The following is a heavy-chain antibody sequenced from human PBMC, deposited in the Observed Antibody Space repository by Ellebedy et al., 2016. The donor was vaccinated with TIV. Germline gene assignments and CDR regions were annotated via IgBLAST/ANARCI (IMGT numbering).Heavy chain of an antibody. CDR2: IYYSGST. Sequence: MPSETLSLTCTVSGGSISSYYWSWIRQPPGKGLEWIGNIYYSGSTNYNPSLKSRVTISVDTSKNQFSLKLSSVTAADTAVYYCARGQSSFHYWGQGTLVTVSS. J-gene: IGHJ4*02. CDR3: ARGQSSFHY. CDR1: GGSISSYY. D-gene: IGHD5-24*01. V-gene: IGHV4-59*01.